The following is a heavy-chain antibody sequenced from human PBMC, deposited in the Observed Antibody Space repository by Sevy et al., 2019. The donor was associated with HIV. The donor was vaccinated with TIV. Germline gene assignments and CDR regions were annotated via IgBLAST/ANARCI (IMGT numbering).Heavy chain of an antibody. CDR3: ARSTYYYDTTGYGALDL. CDR2: INWNGDNT. J-gene: IGHJ3*01. D-gene: IGHD3-22*01. V-gene: IGHV3-20*01. CDR1: GFTFPDYA. Sequence: GGALRLSCAASGFTFPDYAMSWVRQPPGKGLEWVSGINWNGDNTGYGDSLKGRFTISRDNAKNSLYLQIDSLRAEDTALYHCARSTYYYDTTGYGALDLWGQGTMVTVSS.